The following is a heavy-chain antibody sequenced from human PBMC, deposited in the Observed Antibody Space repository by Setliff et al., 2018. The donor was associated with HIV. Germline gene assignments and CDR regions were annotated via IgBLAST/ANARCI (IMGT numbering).Heavy chain of an antibody. D-gene: IGHD4-17*01. CDR2: IIPIFGTA. J-gene: IGHJ5*02. CDR1: GGTFSSYA. Sequence: SVKVSCKASGGTFSSYAISWVRQAPGQGLEWMGGIIPIFGTANYAQKFQGRVTIIADESTSTAYMELSSLRSEDTAVYYCARDLSGVTTASPRRDWFDPWGQGTLVTVSS. V-gene: IGHV1-69*13. CDR3: ARDLSGVTTASPRRDWFDP.